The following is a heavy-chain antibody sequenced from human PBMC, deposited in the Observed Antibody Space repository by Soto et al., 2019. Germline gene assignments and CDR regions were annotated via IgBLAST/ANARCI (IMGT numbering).Heavy chain of an antibody. Sequence: ASVKVSCKASGYTFSSYYMHWVRQVPGQGLEWVGLINPSGVSTNYAQKLQGRVTMTRDTSTSTVYLELSSLSSEDTAVYYCARASGSGRRFDYWGQGTLVTVSS. CDR1: GYTFSSYY. V-gene: IGHV1-46*03. J-gene: IGHJ4*02. CDR3: ARASGSGRRFDY. CDR2: INPSGVST. D-gene: IGHD2-15*01.